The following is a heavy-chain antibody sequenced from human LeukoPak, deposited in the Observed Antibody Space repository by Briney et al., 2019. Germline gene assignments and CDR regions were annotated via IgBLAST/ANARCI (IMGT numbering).Heavy chain of an antibody. J-gene: IGHJ4*02. CDR2: IKEDGSEK. Sequence: GGSLRLSCAASGFTFSSYWMSWVRQAPGKGLEWVANIKEDGSEKYYVDSVKGRFTFSRDNAKNSLYLQMNSLRVGDTAVYYCARLQKRDSRDYWGQGTLVTVSS. CDR1: GFTFSSYW. CDR3: ARLQKRDSRDY. D-gene: IGHD4-11*01. V-gene: IGHV3-7*02.